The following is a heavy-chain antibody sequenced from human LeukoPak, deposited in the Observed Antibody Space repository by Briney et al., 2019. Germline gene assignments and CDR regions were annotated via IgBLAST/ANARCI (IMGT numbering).Heavy chain of an antibody. Sequence: GGSLRLSCAASGFTFSSYGMHWVRQAPGKGLEWVAVIPYDGSNKYYADSVKGRFTISRDNSKNTLYLQMNSLRAEDTAVYYCAKDKVSIYYDSSGYYFDYWGQGTLVTVSS. CDR3: AKDKVSIYYDSSGYYFDY. J-gene: IGHJ4*02. V-gene: IGHV3-30*18. CDR2: IPYDGSNK. CDR1: GFTFSSYG. D-gene: IGHD3-22*01.